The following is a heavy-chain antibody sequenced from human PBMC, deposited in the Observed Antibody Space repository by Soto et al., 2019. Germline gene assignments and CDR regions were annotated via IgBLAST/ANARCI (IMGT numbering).Heavy chain of an antibody. Sequence: SETLSLTCTVPGGSISSYYWSWIRQPPGKGLEWIGYIYYSGSTNYNPSLKSRVTISVDTSKNQFSLKLSSVTAADTAVYYCARDPRFWGQGTLVTVSS. CDR1: GGSISSYY. CDR2: IYYSGST. V-gene: IGHV4-59*01. CDR3: ARDPRF. J-gene: IGHJ4*02.